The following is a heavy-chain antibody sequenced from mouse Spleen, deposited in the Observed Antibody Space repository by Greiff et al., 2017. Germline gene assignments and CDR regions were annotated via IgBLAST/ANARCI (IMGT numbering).Heavy chain of an antibody. J-gene: IGHJ2*01. D-gene: IGHD1-1*01. Sequence: EVKVVESGGGLVKPGGSLKLSCAASGFTFSSYAMSWVRQTPEKRLEWVATISSGGSYTYYPDSVKGRFTISRDNAKNTLYLQMSSLRSEDTAMYYCARGYYYGSSYGFGYWGQGTTLTVSS. CDR2: ISSGGSYT. CDR1: GFTFSSYA. CDR3: ARGYYYGSSYGFGY. V-gene: IGHV5-9-1*01.